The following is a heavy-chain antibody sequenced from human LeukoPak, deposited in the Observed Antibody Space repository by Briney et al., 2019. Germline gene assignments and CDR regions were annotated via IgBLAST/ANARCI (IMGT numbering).Heavy chain of an antibody. Sequence: PGGSLRLSCAASGFTFSSYGMHWVRQAPGKGLEWVAVISYDGSNKYYADSVKGRFTISRDNSKNTLYLQMNSLRAEDTAVYYCAKDTFPWGMDVWGQGTTVTVSS. V-gene: IGHV3-30*18. CDR2: ISYDGSNK. J-gene: IGHJ6*02. CDR3: AKDTFPWGMDV. CDR1: GFTFSSYG. D-gene: IGHD2-21*01.